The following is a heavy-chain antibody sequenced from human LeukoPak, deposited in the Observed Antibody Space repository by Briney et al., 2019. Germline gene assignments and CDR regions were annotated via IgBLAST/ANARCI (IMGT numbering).Heavy chain of an antibody. Sequence: QPGGSLRLSCAASGFTFSSYWMNWARQAPGKGLEWVAVISYDGSNKYYADSVKGRFTISRDNSKNTLYLQMNSLRAEDTAVYYCARDADYGGNSGFDYWGQGTLVTVSS. CDR3: ARDADYGGNSGFDY. J-gene: IGHJ4*02. D-gene: IGHD4-23*01. V-gene: IGHV3-30-3*01. CDR1: GFTFSSYW. CDR2: ISYDGSNK.